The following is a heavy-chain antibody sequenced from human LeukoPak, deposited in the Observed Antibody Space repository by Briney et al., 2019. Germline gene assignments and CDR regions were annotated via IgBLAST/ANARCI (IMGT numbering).Heavy chain of an antibody. J-gene: IGHJ4*02. CDR3: ARAYYYDSCAYYPGGDY. V-gene: IGHV1-46*01. Sequence: GASVKVSCKASGYTFTSYFMYWARQAPGQGLEWMGIINPSGGSTSYAQKFQGRVTMTRDTSTSTVYMELSSLRSEDTAVYYCARAYYYDSCAYYPGGDYWGQGTLVTVSS. CDR2: INPSGGST. D-gene: IGHD3-22*01. CDR1: GYTFTSYF.